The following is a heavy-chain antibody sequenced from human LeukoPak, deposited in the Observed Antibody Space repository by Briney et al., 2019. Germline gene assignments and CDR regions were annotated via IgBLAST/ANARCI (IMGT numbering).Heavy chain of an antibody. V-gene: IGHV1-2*02. CDR1: GYTLTGYY. CDR2: INPNSGGT. Sequence: ASVKVSCKASGYTLTGYYMHWVRQAPGQGLEWMGWINPNSGGTNYAQKFQGRVTMTRDTSISTAYMELSRLRSDDTAVYYCARVPLGGFGELFPDWGQGTLVTVSS. CDR3: ARVPLGGFGELFPD. J-gene: IGHJ4*02. D-gene: IGHD3-10*01.